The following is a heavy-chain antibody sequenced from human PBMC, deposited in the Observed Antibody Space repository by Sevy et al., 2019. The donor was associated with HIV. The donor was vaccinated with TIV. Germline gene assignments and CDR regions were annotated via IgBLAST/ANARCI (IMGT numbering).Heavy chain of an antibody. D-gene: IGHD6-13*01. J-gene: IGHJ4*02. CDR1: GFTFSNFG. Sequence: GGSLRLSCTASGFTFSNFGMHWVRQVPGKGLEWVTFIRYDGSDKYYAASVKGRFTTSRDDSKNTLYLQMDSLRPEDTVMYYCAKDLAGPGRRYFDDWGQGTLVTVSS. CDR3: AKDLAGPGRRYFDD. V-gene: IGHV3-30*02. CDR2: IRYDGSDK.